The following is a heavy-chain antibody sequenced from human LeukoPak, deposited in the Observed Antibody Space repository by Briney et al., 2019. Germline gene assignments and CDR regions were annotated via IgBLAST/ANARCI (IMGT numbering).Heavy chain of an antibody. CDR1: GFTVSSNY. V-gene: IGHV3-66*01. D-gene: IGHD3-10*01. CDR3: ARDHYDSTTYYHDY. J-gene: IGHJ4*02. Sequence: GGSLRLSCAASGFTVSSNYMSWVRQAPGKGLEWVSVMYRGGGTQYADSVKGRFTISRDNSKNTLYLQMNTMRAEDTAVYYCARDHYDSTTYYHDYWGQGTLVTVSS. CDR2: MYRGGGT.